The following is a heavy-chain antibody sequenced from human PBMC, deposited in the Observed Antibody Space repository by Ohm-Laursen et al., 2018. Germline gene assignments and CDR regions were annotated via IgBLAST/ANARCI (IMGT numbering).Heavy chain of an antibody. CDR3: ARDPPRIAVAGKSDY. CDR2: ISAYNGNT. J-gene: IGHJ4*02. V-gene: IGHV1-18*01. Sequence: ASVKVSCKASHYTFTSFGISWVRQAPGQGLEWMGWISAYNGNTNYAQKLQGRVTMTTDTSTSTAYMELRSLRSDDTAVYYCARDPPRIAVAGKSDYWGQGTLVTVSS. D-gene: IGHD6-19*01. CDR1: HYTFTSFG.